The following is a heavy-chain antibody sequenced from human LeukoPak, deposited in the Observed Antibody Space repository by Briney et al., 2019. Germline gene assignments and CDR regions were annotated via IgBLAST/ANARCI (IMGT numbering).Heavy chain of an antibody. CDR3: ARDSLIPSARSLDH. D-gene: IGHD2-2*01. CDR2: SSYNGNT. J-gene: IGHJ4*02. V-gene: IGHV1-18*01. Sequence: ASVKVSCKASRYIFTSYGISWVRQAPGQGLEWMGWSSYNGNTNYAQNLQGRVTMTTGTSTSTAYMELRSLRSDDTAVYYCARDSLIPSARSLDHWGQGTLVTVSS. CDR1: RYIFTSYG.